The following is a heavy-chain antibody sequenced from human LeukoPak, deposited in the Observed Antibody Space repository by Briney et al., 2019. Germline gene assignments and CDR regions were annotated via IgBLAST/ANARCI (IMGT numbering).Heavy chain of an antibody. V-gene: IGHV1-8*01. D-gene: IGHD3-22*01. CDR3: AKDSLRSGYPSKFDS. CDR2: MNPNSGNT. Sequence: ASVKISCKASGYTFTSYDINWVRQATGQGLEWMGWMNPNSGNTGYAQKFQGRVTMTRNTSISTAYMELSSLRSEDTAVYFCAKDSLRSGYPSKFDSWGQGTLVIVSS. J-gene: IGHJ4*02. CDR1: GYTFTSYD.